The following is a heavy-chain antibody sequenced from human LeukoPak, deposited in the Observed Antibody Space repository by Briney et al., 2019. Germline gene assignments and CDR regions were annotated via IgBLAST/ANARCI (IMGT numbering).Heavy chain of an antibody. CDR3: ARDGRGYSYGRISWYFDL. Sequence: SETLSLTCTVSGDSISSRNYYWAWIRQPPGKGLEWIGSIFYSGSTYYNPSLKSRVTISVDTSKNQFSLKLSSVTAADTAVYYCARDGRGYSYGRISWYFDLWGRGTLVTVSS. CDR1: GDSISSRNYY. D-gene: IGHD5-18*01. CDR2: IFYSGST. J-gene: IGHJ2*01. V-gene: IGHV4-39*07.